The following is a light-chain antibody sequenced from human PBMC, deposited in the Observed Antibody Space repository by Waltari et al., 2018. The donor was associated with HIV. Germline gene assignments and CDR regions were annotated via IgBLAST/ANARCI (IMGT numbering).Light chain of an antibody. J-gene: IGLJ1*01. CDR1: SNAVGSSNY. Sequence: QSALTQPASVSGSPGQSITISCTGTSNAVGSSNYVSWHQQHPGEAPQHIIHDVSDRPSGISNRFSGSKSGNTASLTISGLQTEDEADYYCSSYTSSTTYVFGTGTRVTVL. CDR2: DVS. CDR3: SSYTSSTTYV. V-gene: IGLV2-14*03.